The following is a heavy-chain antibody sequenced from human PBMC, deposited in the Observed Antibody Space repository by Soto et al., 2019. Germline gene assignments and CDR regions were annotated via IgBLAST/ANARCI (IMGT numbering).Heavy chain of an antibody. CDR1: GFTFSSYA. CDR3: ENAPAALTNYYYYGMDV. D-gene: IGHD2-2*01. V-gene: IGHV3-23*01. CDR2: ISGSGGST. J-gene: IGHJ6*02. Sequence: EVQLLESGGGLVQPGGSLRLSCAASGFTFSSYAMSWVRQAPGKGLEWVSAISGSGGSTYYADSVKGRFTISRDNSKNTLYLQMSSLSAEDTAVYYCENAPAALTNYYYYGMDVWGQGTTVTVSS.